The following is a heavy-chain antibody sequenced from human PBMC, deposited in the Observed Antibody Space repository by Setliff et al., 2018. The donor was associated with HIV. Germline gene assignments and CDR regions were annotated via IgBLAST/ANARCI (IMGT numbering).Heavy chain of an antibody. D-gene: IGHD3-16*01. Sequence: SETLSLTCTVSGGSISSETFSWDWIRQPAGKGLEWIGRIYTSGSTDYNPSLKSRVTMSVDTSKNQFSLKLSSVTAADTAVYYCARGGYYYYFGVDVWGQGTTVTVSS. CDR3: ARGGYYYYFGVDV. V-gene: IGHV4-61*02. CDR1: GGSISSETFS. J-gene: IGHJ6*02. CDR2: IYTSGST.